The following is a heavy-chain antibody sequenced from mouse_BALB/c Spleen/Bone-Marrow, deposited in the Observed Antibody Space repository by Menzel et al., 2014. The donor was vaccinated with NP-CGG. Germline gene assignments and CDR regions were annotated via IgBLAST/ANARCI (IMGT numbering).Heavy chain of an antibody. CDR3: ASYRLRTYFDY. CDR2: IDPANGNT. Sequence: EVQLVESGAELVKPGASVRLSCTASGFNIKDTYIHWVKQRPEQGLEWIGRIDPANGNTKYDPKFQGKATITADTSSNTAYLQLSSLTSEDTAVYYCASYRLRTYFDYWGQGTTLTVSS. CDR1: GFNIKDTY. D-gene: IGHD2-14*01. J-gene: IGHJ2*01. V-gene: IGHV14-3*02.